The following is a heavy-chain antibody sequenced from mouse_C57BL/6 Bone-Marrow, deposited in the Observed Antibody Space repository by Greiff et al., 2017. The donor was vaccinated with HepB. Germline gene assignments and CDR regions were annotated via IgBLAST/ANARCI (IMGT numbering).Heavy chain of an antibody. Sequence: EVKLMESGPGLVKPSQSLSLTCSVTGYSITSGYYWNWIRQFPGNKLEWMGYISYDGSNNYNPSLKNRISITRDTSKNQFFLKLNSVTTEDTATYYCAREGYRLRRDWYFDVWGTGTTVTVSS. D-gene: IGHD2-4*01. J-gene: IGHJ1*03. CDR3: AREGYRLRRDWYFDV. V-gene: IGHV3-6*01. CDR2: ISYDGSN. CDR1: GYSITSGYY.